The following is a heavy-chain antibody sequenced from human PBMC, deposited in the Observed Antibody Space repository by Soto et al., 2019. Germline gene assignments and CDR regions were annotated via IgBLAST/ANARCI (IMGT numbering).Heavy chain of an antibody. Sequence: ASAKVSCKASGYTFTSYDINWVRQATGQGLEWMGWMNPNSGNTGYAQKFQGRVTITRNTSISTAYMELSSLRSEDTAVYYCARVGASVVVVAASDYYYYMDVWGKGTTVTVSS. CDR3: ARVGASVVVVAASDYYYYMDV. V-gene: IGHV1-8*01. CDR1: GYTFTSYD. D-gene: IGHD2-15*01. J-gene: IGHJ6*03. CDR2: MNPNSGNT.